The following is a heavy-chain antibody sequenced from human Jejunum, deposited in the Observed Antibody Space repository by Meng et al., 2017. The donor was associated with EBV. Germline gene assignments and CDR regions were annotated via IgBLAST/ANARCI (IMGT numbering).Heavy chain of an antibody. CDR2: IGGRGET. V-gene: IGHV3-23*04. D-gene: IGHD1/OR15-1a*01. CDR3: AKDAVSNNGVWDYVDY. J-gene: IGHJ4*02. Sequence: EVQLAGSGGGLVQPGGSRRLCCVASGFTLSNYAMTWVRQAPGKGLEWVSGIGGRGETDYADSVKGRFTASRDDSKRTLYLQMSSLRVDDTAVYYCAKDAVSNNGVWDYVDYWGQGALVTVSS. CDR1: GFTLSNYA.